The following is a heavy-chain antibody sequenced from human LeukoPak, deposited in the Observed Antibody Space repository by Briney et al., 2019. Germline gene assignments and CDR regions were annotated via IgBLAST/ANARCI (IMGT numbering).Heavy chain of an antibody. CDR3: AKDPTHYLLDRGSTSYFDY. CDR2: MRYDGSLK. V-gene: IGHV3-30*02. J-gene: IGHJ4*02. CDR1: VFTFRYYG. D-gene: IGHD3-3*01. Sequence: GGSLRLFCAASVFTFRYYGMHWVRQAPGKGLEWVAFMRYDGSLKYYVDSVKGRFTISRDNSNNMLFLQMNSLTAEDTAVYFCAKDPTHYLLDRGSTSYFDYWGQGTLVTVSS.